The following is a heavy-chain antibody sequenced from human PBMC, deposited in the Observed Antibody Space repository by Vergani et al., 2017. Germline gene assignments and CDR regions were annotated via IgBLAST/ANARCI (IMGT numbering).Heavy chain of an antibody. CDR1: GFTFSSYW. CDR3: ARAVGATPVKHYYFDC. CDR2: INSDGGST. Sequence: EVQLVESGGGLVQPGGSLRLSCAASGFTFSSYWMHWVRQAPGKGLVWVSRINSDGGSTSYADSVKGRFTISRDNAKNTLYLQMNRLRAEDTAVYYCARAVGATPVKHYYFDCWGQGTLVTVSS. J-gene: IGHJ4*02. D-gene: IGHD1-26*01. V-gene: IGHV3-74*01.